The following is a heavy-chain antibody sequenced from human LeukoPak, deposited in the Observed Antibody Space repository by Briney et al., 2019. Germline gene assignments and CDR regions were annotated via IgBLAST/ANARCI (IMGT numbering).Heavy chain of an antibody. V-gene: IGHV4-34*01. Sequence: SETLSLTCAVYGGSFSGYYWSWIRQPPGKGLEWIGEINHSGSTNYNPSLKSRVTISVDTSKNQFSLKLSSVTAADTAVYYCXXXPLYSSSSHFDYWGQGTLVTVSS. CDR3: XXXPLYSSSSHFDY. CDR2: INHSGST. J-gene: IGHJ4*02. D-gene: IGHD6-6*01. CDR1: GGSFSGYY.